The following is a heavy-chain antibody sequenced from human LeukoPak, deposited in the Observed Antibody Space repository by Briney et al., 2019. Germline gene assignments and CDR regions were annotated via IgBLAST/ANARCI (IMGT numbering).Heavy chain of an antibody. Sequence: PSETLSLTCTVSGGSISSYYWSWIRQPPGKGLEWIGEINHSGSTNYNPSLKSRVTISVDTSKNQFSLKLSSVTAADTAVYYCARVVRNITMVRGQWFDPWGQGTLVTVSS. J-gene: IGHJ5*02. D-gene: IGHD3-10*01. CDR3: ARVVRNITMVRGQWFDP. V-gene: IGHV4-34*01. CDR2: INHSGST. CDR1: GGSISSYY.